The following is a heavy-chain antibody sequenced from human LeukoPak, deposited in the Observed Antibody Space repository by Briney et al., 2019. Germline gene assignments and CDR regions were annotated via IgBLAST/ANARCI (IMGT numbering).Heavy chain of an antibody. V-gene: IGHV3-23*01. CDR2: ISGSGDFS. D-gene: IGHD6-13*01. J-gene: IGHJ6*02. Sequence: GGSLTPSCAASGFTFSSYAMTWVRQAPGKGLEWVSTISGSGDFSYYADSVRGRFTISRDNSKNTVYLQMNSLRGEDTALYYCAKVKGSSSTGNGMDVWGQGTTVTVSS. CDR1: GFTFSSYA. CDR3: AKVKGSSSTGNGMDV.